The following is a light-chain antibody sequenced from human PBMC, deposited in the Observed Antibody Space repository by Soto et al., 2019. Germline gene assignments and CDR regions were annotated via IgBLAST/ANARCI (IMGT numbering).Light chain of an antibody. Sequence: QSALGQPASVSGSPGQSITISCTGTSXDVGGFEYVSWYQHQPGKAPKLIIYDVTKRPSGVSNRFSGSKSGNTASLTISGIQAEDEGDYYCGSITRSSTSVFGTGTKITVL. CDR3: GSITRSSTSV. J-gene: IGLJ1*01. V-gene: IGLV2-14*01. CDR1: SXDVGGFEY. CDR2: DVT.